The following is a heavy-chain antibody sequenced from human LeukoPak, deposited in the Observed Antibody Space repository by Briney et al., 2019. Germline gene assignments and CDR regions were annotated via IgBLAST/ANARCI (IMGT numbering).Heavy chain of an antibody. D-gene: IGHD2-8*01. J-gene: IGHJ3*01. CDR1: GYSISSGYY. V-gene: IGHV4-38-2*01. CDR2: IYHSGST. Sequence: SETLSLTCAVSGYSISSGYYWGWIRRPPGKGLEWIGGIYHSGSTTYNTSLKSRVTISVDTSTNQLSLRLRSVTAADTAVYYCARVGIYCTNGVCSPIDSDFWGQGTMVTVSS. CDR3: ARVGIYCTNGVCSPIDSDF.